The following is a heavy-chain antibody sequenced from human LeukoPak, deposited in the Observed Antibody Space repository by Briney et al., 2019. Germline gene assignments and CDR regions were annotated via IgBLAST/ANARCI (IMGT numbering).Heavy chain of an antibody. J-gene: IGHJ4*02. CDR2: IYSGGST. V-gene: IGHV3-53*05. CDR3: AKEGGYYDFWSGYYRGFDY. D-gene: IGHD3-3*01. Sequence: PGGSLRLSCAASGFTVSSNYMSWVRQAPGKGLEWVSVIYSGGSTYYADSVKGRFTISRDNSKNTLYLLMDSLRTEDTAVYYCAKEGGYYDFWSGYYRGFDYWGQGTLVTVSS. CDR1: GFTVSSNY.